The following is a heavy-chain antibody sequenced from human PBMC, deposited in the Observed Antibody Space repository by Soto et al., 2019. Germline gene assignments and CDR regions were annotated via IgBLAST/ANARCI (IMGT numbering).Heavy chain of an antibody. D-gene: IGHD2-2*01. CDR1: DYTFTNYG. V-gene: IGHV1-18*04. CDR2: ISAYNGNT. J-gene: IGHJ4*02. Sequence: ASVKVSCKASDYTFTNYGFSWVRRAPGQGLEWMGWISAYNGNTKYAQNLQGRVTMTTDTSSRTAYMELRLSSVTAADTAVYFCARVEVGPDDLFYFDSWGQGTLVTVSS. CDR3: ARVEVGPDDLFYFDS.